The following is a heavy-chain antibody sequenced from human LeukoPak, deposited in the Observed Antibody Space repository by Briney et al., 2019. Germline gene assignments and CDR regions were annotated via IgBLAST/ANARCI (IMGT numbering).Heavy chain of an antibody. Sequence: GGTLRLSCAASGFTFSSYGMSWVRQAPGKGLEWASAISGSGGSTYYADSVKGRFTISRDNSKNTLYLQMNSLRAEDTAVYYCAKFSYYYYDNSGYYYVGAFDIWGQGTMVTVSS. CDR3: AKFSYYYYDNSGYYYVGAFDI. J-gene: IGHJ3*02. CDR1: GFTFSSYG. V-gene: IGHV3-23*01. D-gene: IGHD3-22*01. CDR2: ISGSGGST.